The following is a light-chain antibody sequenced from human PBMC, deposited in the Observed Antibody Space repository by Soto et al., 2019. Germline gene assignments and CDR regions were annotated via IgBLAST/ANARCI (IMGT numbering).Light chain of an antibody. CDR1: QSVGSN. V-gene: IGKV3-15*01. CDR2: GAS. Sequence: EIVMTQSPATLSVSPGESATLSCRASQSVGSNLAWYQHKPGQAPRLLISGASTRATGLPARFSGSGSGKEFTLTISSLQSEDFALHFCQQYHIWPLYTFGQGRKVDIK. J-gene: IGKJ2*01. CDR3: QQYHIWPLYT.